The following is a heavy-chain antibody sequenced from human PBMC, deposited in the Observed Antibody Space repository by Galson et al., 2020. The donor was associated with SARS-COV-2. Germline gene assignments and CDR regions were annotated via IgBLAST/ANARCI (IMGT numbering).Heavy chain of an antibody. CDR3: ASGRESSGRFDY. V-gene: IGHV4-30-4*01. J-gene: IGHJ4*02. CDR1: GGSIGSGDYY. CDR2: MYYTGSS. Sequence: SETLSLTCTVSGGSIGSGDYYCSWVRQTPGNGLEWIGYMYYTGSSYYNSSLKRRGTISLDTSKNQFSLRLSSVTAADTAVYFCASGRESSGRFDYWGQGILVTVSS.